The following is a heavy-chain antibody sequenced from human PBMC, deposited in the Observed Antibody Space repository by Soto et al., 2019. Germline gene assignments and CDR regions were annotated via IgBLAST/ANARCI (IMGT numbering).Heavy chain of an antibody. V-gene: IGHV4-31*03. Sequence: SLTCTVSGGSISSGGYYWSWIRQHPGKGLEWIGYIYYSGSTYYNPSLKSRVTISVDTSKNQFSLKLSSVTAADTAVYYCAREYRLSWFDPWGQGTLVTVSS. D-gene: IGHD2-2*02. J-gene: IGHJ5*02. CDR2: IYYSGST. CDR3: AREYRLSWFDP. CDR1: GGSISSGGYY.